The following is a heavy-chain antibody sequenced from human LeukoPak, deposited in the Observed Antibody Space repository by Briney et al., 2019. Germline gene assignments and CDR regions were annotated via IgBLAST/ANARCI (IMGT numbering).Heavy chain of an antibody. CDR3: AKVQVSGQSYYYYYYYMDV. J-gene: IGHJ6*03. V-gene: IGHV3-30*18. CDR2: ISYDGSNK. Sequence: GGSLRLSCAASGFTFSSYGMHWVRQAPGKGLEWVAVISYDGSNKYYADSVKGRFTISRDNSKNTLYLQMNSLRAEDTAVYYCAKVQVSGQSYYYYYYYMDVWGKGTTVTVSS. D-gene: IGHD1-26*01. CDR1: GFTFSSYG.